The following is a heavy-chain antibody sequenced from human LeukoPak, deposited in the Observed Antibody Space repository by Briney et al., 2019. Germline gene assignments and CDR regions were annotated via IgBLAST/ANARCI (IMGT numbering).Heavy chain of an antibody. Sequence: GGSLRLSCAVSGFTFSNYWMSWVRQAPGKGLEWVANIKQDGSEKFYVDSVKGRFTISRDNAKNSLYLQMNSLRAEDTAVYYCARTLYSGFPLRSYFFDFWGQGILVTVSS. CDR2: IKQDGSEK. V-gene: IGHV3-7*01. CDR1: GFTFSNYW. CDR3: ARTLYSGFPLRSYFFDF. J-gene: IGHJ4*02. D-gene: IGHD1-26*01.